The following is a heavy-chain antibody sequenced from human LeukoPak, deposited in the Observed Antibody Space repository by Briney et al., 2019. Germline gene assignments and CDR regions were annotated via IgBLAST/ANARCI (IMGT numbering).Heavy chain of an antibody. D-gene: IGHD2-2*01. CDR1: GFTFSSYS. CDR3: ARFDVVVVPAANGDFDY. CDR2: ISSSSSYI. Sequence: GGSLRLSCAASGFTFSSYSMNWVRQAPGKGLEWVSSISSSSSYIYYADSVKGRFTISRDNAKNSLYLQMNSLRAEGTAVYYCARFDVVVVPAANGDFDYWGQGTLVTVSS. V-gene: IGHV3-21*01. J-gene: IGHJ4*02.